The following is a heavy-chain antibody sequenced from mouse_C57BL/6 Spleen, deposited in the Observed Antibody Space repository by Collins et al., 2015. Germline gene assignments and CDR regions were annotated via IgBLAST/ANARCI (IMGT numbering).Heavy chain of an antibody. D-gene: IGHD2-3*01. Sequence: QVQLQQSGAELMKPGASVKLSCKTTGYTFTGYWIEWVKQRPGHGLEWIGEILPGSGGTNYNEKFKGKATFTADTSSNTAYTQLSSLTTEDSAIYYCARSNGYYNYFDYWGQGTTLTVSS. V-gene: IGHV1-9*01. CDR3: ARSNGYYNYFDY. CDR1: GYTFTGYW. J-gene: IGHJ2*01. CDR2: ILPGSGGT.